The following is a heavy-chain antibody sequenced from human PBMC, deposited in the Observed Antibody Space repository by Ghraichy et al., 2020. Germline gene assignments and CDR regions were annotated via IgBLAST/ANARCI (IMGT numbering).Heavy chain of an antibody. CDR3: ARDSRKRQYSSGWGNPKLYNWFDP. V-gene: IGHV4-34*01. J-gene: IGHJ5*02. D-gene: IGHD6-19*01. Sequence: SLTCAVYGGSFSGYYWSWIRQPPGKGLEWIGEINHSGSTNYNPSLKSRVTISVDTSKNQFSLKLSSVTAADTAVYYCARDSRKRQYSSGWGNPKLYNWFDPWGQGTLVTVSS. CDR2: INHSGST. CDR1: GGSFSGYY.